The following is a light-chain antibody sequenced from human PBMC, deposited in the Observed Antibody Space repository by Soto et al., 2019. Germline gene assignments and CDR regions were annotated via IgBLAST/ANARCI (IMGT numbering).Light chain of an antibody. CDR2: VAS. Sequence: DIQMTQSPSSLSASVGDRVTITCRASQSISSSLNWYQQKPGKAPKLLIYVASSLQSGVPSRFSGSGYGTDFALTISRLQPEDFATYYCHQSASSPPTFGQGTKVELK. J-gene: IGKJ1*01. CDR1: QSISSS. CDR3: HQSASSPPT. V-gene: IGKV1-39*01.